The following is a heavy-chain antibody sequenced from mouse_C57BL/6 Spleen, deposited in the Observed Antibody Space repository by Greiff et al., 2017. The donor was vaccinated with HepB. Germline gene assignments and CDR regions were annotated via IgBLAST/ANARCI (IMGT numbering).Heavy chain of an antibody. V-gene: IGHV5-6*02. CDR2: ISSGGSYT. J-gene: IGHJ2*01. D-gene: IGHD4-1*01. Sequence: DVMLVESGGDLVKPGGSLKLSCAASGFTFSSYGMSWVRQTPDKRLEWVATISSGGSYTYYPDSVKGRFTISRDNAKNTLYLQMSSLKSEDTAMYYCARRVANWDPFDYWGQGTTLTVSS. CDR1: GFTFSSYG. CDR3: ARRVANWDPFDY.